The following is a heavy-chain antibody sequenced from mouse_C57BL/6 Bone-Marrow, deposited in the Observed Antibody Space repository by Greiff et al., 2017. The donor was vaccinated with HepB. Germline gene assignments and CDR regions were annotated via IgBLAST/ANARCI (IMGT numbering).Heavy chain of an antibody. CDR3: ARHGHYYGSSYVRYAMDY. CDR2: INSDGGST. J-gene: IGHJ4*01. V-gene: IGHV5-2*01. CDR1: EYEFPSHD. D-gene: IGHD1-1*01. Sequence: EVKLVESGGGLVQPGESLKLSCESNEYEFPSHDMSWVRKTPEKRLELVAAINSDGGSTYYPDTMERRFIISRDNTKKTLYLQMSSLRSEDTALYYCARHGHYYGSSYVRYAMDYWGQGTSVTVSS.